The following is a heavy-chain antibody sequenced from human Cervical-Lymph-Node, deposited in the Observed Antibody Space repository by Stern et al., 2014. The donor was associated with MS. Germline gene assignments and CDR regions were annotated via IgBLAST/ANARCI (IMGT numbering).Heavy chain of an antibody. D-gene: IGHD1-26*01. CDR2: ISGSSTTI. V-gene: IGHV3-48*02. CDR1: GFTLSSSN. Sequence: EVQLVESGGGFVQPGGSLRLSCAASGFTLSSSNMNWVRQAPGKGLEWISYISGSSTTIYYADSVKGRFTISRDNAENSLYLQMNSLRDEDTAVYYCARDFRIVGGSTGDNWGQGTLVTVSS. CDR3: ARDFRIVGGSTGDN. J-gene: IGHJ4*02.